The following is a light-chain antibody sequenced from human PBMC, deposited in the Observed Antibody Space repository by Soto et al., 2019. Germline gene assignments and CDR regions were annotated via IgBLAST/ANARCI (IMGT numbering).Light chain of an antibody. CDR3: HQRQSWPRT. V-gene: IGKV3-11*01. Sequence: EIVMTQSPATLSVSPGERATLSCRASQTVNSRLAWYQHKPGQAPRLLIYHTSNRATGIPARFSGRGSGTDFTLTIGSLEPEDLAVYYCHQRQSWPRTFGQGTKVDIK. J-gene: IGKJ1*01. CDR1: QTVNSR. CDR2: HTS.